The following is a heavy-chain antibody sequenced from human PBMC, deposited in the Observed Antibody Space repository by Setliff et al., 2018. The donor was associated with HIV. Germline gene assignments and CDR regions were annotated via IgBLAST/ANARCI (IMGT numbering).Heavy chain of an antibody. V-gene: IGHV4-34*01. CDR1: GGSLSGYY. CDR2: IQHSGRT. D-gene: IGHD1-26*01. CDR3: ARDNMGSLDF. J-gene: IGHJ4*02. Sequence: ASETLSLTCAVYGGSLSGYYWSWIRQAPGKGLEWIGEIQHSGRTNYNPSLKSRVTISVDTSKNQFSLKLSSVTAADTAVYYCARDNMGSLDFWGQGTLVTVSS.